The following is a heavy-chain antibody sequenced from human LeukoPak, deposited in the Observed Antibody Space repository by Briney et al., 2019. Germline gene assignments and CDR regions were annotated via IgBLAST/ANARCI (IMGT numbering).Heavy chain of an antibody. CDR2: ISSSGSTI. J-gene: IGHJ4*02. CDR1: GFTFSSYG. D-gene: IGHD1-26*01. CDR3: ARGDSGSYYFDY. V-gene: IGHV3-48*04. Sequence: GRSLRLSCAASGFTFSSYGMHWVRQAPGKGLEWVSYISSSGSTIYYADSVKGRFTISRDNAKNSLYLQMNSLRAEDTAVYYCARGDSGSYYFDYWGQGTLVTVSS.